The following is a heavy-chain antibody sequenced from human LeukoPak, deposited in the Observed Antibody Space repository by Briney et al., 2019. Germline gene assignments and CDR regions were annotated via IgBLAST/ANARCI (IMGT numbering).Heavy chain of an antibody. CDR3: ARPMTYYYYGMDV. CDR2: INHSGST. CDR1: GASFSGYY. Sequence: PSETLSLTCAVYGASFSGYYWSWIRQPPGKGLEWIGEINHSGSTNYNPSLKSRVTISVETSKNQFSLKLSSVTAADTAVYYCARPMTYYYYGMDVWGQRTTVTVSS. J-gene: IGHJ6*02. V-gene: IGHV4-34*01. D-gene: IGHD2-21*02.